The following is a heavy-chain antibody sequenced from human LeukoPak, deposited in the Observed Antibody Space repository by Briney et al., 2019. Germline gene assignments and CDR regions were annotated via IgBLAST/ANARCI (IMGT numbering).Heavy chain of an antibody. Sequence: GGSLRLSCAASGLTFSTYGMDWVRQAPGKGLEWVSSISSSSNYIHYADSVKGRFTISRDNAKNSLHLQMNSLRAEDTAVYFCARERDCGRFSCGAYYFESWGQGTLVTVSS. V-gene: IGHV3-21*01. CDR3: ARERDCGRFSCGAYYFES. D-gene: IGHD2-15*01. J-gene: IGHJ4*02. CDR2: ISSSSNYI. CDR1: GLTFSTYG.